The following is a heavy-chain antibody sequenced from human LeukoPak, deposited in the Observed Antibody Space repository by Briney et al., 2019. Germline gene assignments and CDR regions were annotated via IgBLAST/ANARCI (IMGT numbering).Heavy chain of an antibody. CDR1: GFTFTNFE. D-gene: IGHD2-2*01. CDR2: ISYDGSNK. Sequence: GGSLRLSCAASGFTFTNFEMNWVRQAPGKGLEWVAVISYDGSNKYYPDSVKGRFTISRDNSKNTLYLQMNSLRAEDTAVYYCARDWGTTYGMDVWGQGTTVTVSS. CDR3: ARDWGTTYGMDV. V-gene: IGHV3-30-3*01. J-gene: IGHJ6*02.